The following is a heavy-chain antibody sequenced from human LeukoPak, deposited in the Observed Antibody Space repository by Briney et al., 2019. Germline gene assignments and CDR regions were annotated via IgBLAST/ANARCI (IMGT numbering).Heavy chain of an antibody. CDR1: GFTVSSNY. CDR2: IYSGGST. Sequence: GGSLRLSCAASGFTVSSNYMSWVRQAPGKGLEWVSVIYSGGSTYYADSVKGRFTISRDDSKNTLYLQMNSLRAEDTAVYYCARARNNYDSSGYSALDYWGQGTLVTVSS. D-gene: IGHD3-22*01. CDR3: ARARNNYDSSGYSALDY. J-gene: IGHJ4*02. V-gene: IGHV3-53*01.